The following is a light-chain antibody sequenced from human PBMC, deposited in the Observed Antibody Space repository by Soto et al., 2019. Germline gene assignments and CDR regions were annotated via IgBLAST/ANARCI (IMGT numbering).Light chain of an antibody. CDR2: TAS. V-gene: IGKV1-9*01. J-gene: IGKJ4*01. CDR3: LQLKRYPLT. Sequence: IQLTQSPSSLSASVGDRVAITCRASEGISPYLAWYQEKPGKVPKLLIDTASTLQNGVPSRFSGSGSGTDFTLTISSLQPEDFATYYCLQLKRYPLTFVGGTRVEIK. CDR1: EGISPY.